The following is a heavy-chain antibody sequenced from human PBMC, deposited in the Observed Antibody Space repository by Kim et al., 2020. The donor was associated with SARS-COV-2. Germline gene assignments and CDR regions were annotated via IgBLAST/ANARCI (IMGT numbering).Heavy chain of an antibody. D-gene: IGHD3-22*01. CDR1: GFTFSSYS. CDR2: ISSSSSYI. Sequence: GGSLRLSCAASGFTFSSYSMNWVRQAPGKGLEWVSSISSSSSYIYYADSVKGRFTISRDNAKNSLYLQMNSLRAEDTAVYYCARGSLGYYDSSGYDYWGQGTLVTVSS. V-gene: IGHV3-21*01. J-gene: IGHJ4*02. CDR3: ARGSLGYYDSSGYDY.